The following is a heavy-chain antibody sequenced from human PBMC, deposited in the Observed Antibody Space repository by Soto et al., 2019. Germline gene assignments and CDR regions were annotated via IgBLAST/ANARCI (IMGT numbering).Heavy chain of an antibody. D-gene: IGHD3-10*01. CDR1: GYTFTGYY. Sequence: ASVKVSCKASGYTFTGYYMHWVRQAPGQGLEWMGWINPNSGGTNYAQKFQGWVTMTRDTSISTAYMELSRLRSDDTAVYYCARGYYGSGSYFHMDVWGKGTTVTVSS. CDR2: INPNSGGT. V-gene: IGHV1-2*04. CDR3: ARGYYGSGSYFHMDV. J-gene: IGHJ6*03.